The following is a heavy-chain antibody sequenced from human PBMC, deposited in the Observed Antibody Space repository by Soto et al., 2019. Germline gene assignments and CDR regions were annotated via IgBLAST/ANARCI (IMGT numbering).Heavy chain of an antibody. D-gene: IGHD3-9*01. CDR1: GGSISSGDYY. V-gene: IGHV4-30-4*01. Sequence: SETLSLTCTVSGGSISSGDYYWSWIRQPPGKGLEWIGYIYYSGSTYYNQSLKSRVTISVDTSKNQFSLKLSSVTAADTAVYYCARADILTGYFSGHFDYWGQGTLVTVSS. CDR2: IYYSGST. CDR3: ARADILTGYFSGHFDY. J-gene: IGHJ4*02.